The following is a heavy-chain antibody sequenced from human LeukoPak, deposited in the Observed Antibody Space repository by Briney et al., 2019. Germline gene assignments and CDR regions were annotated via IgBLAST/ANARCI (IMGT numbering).Heavy chain of an antibody. CDR1: GLTVRSNY. D-gene: IGHD1-7*01. CDR3: ASSASLGLPNGFEV. V-gene: IGHV3-66*02. J-gene: IGHJ3*01. Sequence: GGSLRLSCAASGLTVRSNYMTWVRQPPGKGLEWVSLIYRGGTTYYADSVKGRFTISRDSSKNTLYLQMNSLRLEDTAVYYCASSASLGLPNGFEVWGQGTMVTVSS. CDR2: IYRGGTT.